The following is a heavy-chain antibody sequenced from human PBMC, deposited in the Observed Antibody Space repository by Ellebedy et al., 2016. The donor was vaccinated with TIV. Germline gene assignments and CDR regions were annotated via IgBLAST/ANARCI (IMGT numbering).Heavy chain of an antibody. V-gene: IGHV5-51*01. J-gene: IGHJ4*01. D-gene: IGHD6-13*01. CDR1: GYSFTKYW. CDR3: AINTRSSSTLSY. CDR2: IYPGGSDT. Sequence: GESLKISCKGSGYSFTKYWIGWVRQMPGKGLEWMGIIYPGGSDTRYRPSFQGQVTISADKSTSTAYLHWSSLKASDTAMYYCAINTRSSSTLSYWGNGSLVTVSS.